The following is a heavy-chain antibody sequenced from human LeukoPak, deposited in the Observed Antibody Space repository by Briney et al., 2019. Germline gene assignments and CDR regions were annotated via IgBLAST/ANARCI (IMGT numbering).Heavy chain of an antibody. J-gene: IGHJ4*02. V-gene: IGHV4-39*07. D-gene: IGHD3-22*01. CDR2: IYYSGST. CDR3: ARVANYYDSSGYQDYYFDY. Sequence: WIRQPPGKGLEWIGSIYYSGSTYYNPSLKSRVTISVDTSKNQFSLKLSSVTAADTAVYYCARVANYYDSSGYQDYYFDYWDQGTLVTVSS.